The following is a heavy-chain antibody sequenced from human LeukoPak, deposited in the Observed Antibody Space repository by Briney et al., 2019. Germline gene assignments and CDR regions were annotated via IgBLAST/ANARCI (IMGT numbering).Heavy chain of an antibody. J-gene: IGHJ4*02. D-gene: IGHD3-3*02. CDR2: IYRSGAT. CDR3: ARHISSFDY. CDR1: GYSISSGHY. V-gene: IGHV4-38-2*02. Sequence: SETLSLTCTVSGYSISSGHYWGWIRKPPGKGLEWIGSIYRSGATFYNPSLKSRVTISVDTSKNQFSLKLSSVTAADTAVYYCARHISSFDYWGQGTLVTVSS.